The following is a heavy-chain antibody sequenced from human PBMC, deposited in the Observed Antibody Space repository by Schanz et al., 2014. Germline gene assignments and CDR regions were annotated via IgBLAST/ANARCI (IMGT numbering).Heavy chain of an antibody. CDR1: GYAFTSYG. Sequence: QVQLVQSGAEVKKPGASVKVSCKASGYAFTSYGISWVRLAPGQGFKWMGWISGDNGNSNYAQKLQGRVTMTIDTTTSTADMELRSLRSDDTAVYYCARDGAYCSGDCYSVDYWGQGTLVTVSS. CDR2: ISGDNGNS. D-gene: IGHD2-21*02. V-gene: IGHV1-18*01. J-gene: IGHJ4*02. CDR3: ARDGAYCSGDCYSVDY.